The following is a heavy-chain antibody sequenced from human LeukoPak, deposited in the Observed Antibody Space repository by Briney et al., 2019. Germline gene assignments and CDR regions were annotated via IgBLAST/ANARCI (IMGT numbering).Heavy chain of an antibody. CDR2: IDTDGSNT. J-gene: IGHJ4*02. CDR1: GFTFSRHW. V-gene: IGHV3-74*01. Sequence: PGGSLRLSCAASGFTFSRHWMHWVRQAPGKGPVWVSRIDTDGSNTGYADSVEGRFTISRDNAKNTLYLQMNSLRAEDTAVYYCARNNWGIDYWGQGTLVTVSS. D-gene: IGHD7-27*01. CDR3: ARNNWGIDY.